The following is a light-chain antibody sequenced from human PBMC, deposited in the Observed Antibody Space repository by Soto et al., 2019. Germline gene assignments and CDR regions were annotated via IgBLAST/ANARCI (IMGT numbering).Light chain of an antibody. Sequence: DIQLTQSPSSLSASVGDRVTITCRASQTIISYLNWYQQQPGKAPDLLMYAASSLQSGVPSRFSGSGYGTDFTLTISSLHPEDLAIYYFLQTYSTPRTFGQGPKVESK. J-gene: IGKJ1*01. V-gene: IGKV1-39*01. CDR2: AAS. CDR1: QTIISY. CDR3: LQTYSTPRT.